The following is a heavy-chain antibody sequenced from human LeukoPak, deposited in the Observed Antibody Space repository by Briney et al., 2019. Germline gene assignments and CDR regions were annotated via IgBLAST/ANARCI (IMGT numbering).Heavy chain of an antibody. J-gene: IGHJ4*02. V-gene: IGHV3-23*01. CDR3: ARAGAMYYFDF. Sequence: GGSLRLSCAASGVTFTIYAISGVRQAPGKGLGGGAVIGGSGGSTYYADSVKCRFTIYRDNPKNILYLQMNSLRAEDTALYYCARAGAMYYFDFWGQGTLVTVSS. D-gene: IGHD2-2*01. CDR1: GVTFTIYA. CDR2: IGGSGGST.